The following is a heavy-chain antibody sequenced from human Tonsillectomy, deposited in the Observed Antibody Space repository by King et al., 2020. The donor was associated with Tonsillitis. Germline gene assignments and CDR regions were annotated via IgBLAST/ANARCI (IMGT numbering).Heavy chain of an antibody. CDR2: IYWNDDK. D-gene: IGHD2-2*01. Sequence: TMKESGPTLVKPTQTLTLTCTFSGFSLSTSGVGVGWIRQPPGKALEWLALIYWNDDKRYSPSLKSRLTLTKDTSKNPVVLTITNMDPVDTATYYCAHRLSLGCTRTSCSSFDIWGQGTMVTAAS. J-gene: IGHJ3*02. CDR1: GFSLSTSGVG. CDR3: AHRLSLGCTRTSCSSFDI. V-gene: IGHV2-5*01.